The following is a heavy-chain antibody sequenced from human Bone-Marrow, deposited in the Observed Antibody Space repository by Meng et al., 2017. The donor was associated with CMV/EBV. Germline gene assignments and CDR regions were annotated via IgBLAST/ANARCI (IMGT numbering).Heavy chain of an antibody. J-gene: IGHJ5*01. CDR1: VGSISNENYY. Sequence: SEPLSLTCTVSVGSISNENYYWGWIRQPPGKGLEWIGSIYYGGDTYYNPSLKSRVTISVDTSKNQFSLKLGSVTAADTAVYYCARDPGYCSGGSCYSFGWFDPWDQGTMVTVSS. CDR2: IYYGGDT. D-gene: IGHD2-15*01. V-gene: IGHV4-39*07. CDR3: ARDPGYCSGGSCYSFGWFDP.